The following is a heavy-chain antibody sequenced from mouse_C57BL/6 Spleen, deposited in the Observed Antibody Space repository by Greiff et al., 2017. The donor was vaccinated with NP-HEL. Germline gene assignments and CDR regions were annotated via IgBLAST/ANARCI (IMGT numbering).Heavy chain of an antibody. CDR3: AREAVTTRYFDY. V-gene: IGHV5-4*01. CDR1: GFTFSSYA. D-gene: IGHD2-5*01. J-gene: IGHJ2*01. Sequence: DVMLVESGGGLVKPGGSLKLSCAASGFTFSSYAMSWVRQTPEKRLEWVATISDGGSYTYYPDNVKGRFTISRDNAKNNLYLQMSHLKSEDTAMYYCAREAVTTRYFDYWGQGTTLTVSS. CDR2: ISDGGSYT.